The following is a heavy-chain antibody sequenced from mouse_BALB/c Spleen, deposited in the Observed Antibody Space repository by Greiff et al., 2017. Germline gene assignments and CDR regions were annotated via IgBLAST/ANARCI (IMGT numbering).Heavy chain of an antibody. CDR2: ISNGGGST. Sequence: EVQGVESGGGLVKPGGSLKLSCAASGFTFSSYTMSWVRQTPEKRLEWVAYISNGGGSTYYPDTVKGRFTISRDNAKNTLYLQMSSLKSEDTAMYYCARQGDDYDRDAMDYWGQGTSVTVSS. J-gene: IGHJ4*01. D-gene: IGHD2-4*01. V-gene: IGHV5-12-2*01. CDR3: ARQGDDYDRDAMDY. CDR1: GFTFSSYT.